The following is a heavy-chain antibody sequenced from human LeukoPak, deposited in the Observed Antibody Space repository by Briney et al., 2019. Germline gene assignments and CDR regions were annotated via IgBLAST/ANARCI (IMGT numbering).Heavy chain of an antibody. D-gene: IGHD3-3*01. CDR1: GGSISSYY. V-gene: IGHV4-59*01. J-gene: IGHJ4*02. Sequence: SETLSLTCTVSGGSISSYYWSWIRQPPGKGLEGVGYIYYSGSTNYNPSLKSRVTISVDTSKNQFSLKLSSVTAADTAVYYCARSTIFGVVIDYWGQGTLVTVSS. CDR2: IYYSGST. CDR3: ARSTIFGVVIDY.